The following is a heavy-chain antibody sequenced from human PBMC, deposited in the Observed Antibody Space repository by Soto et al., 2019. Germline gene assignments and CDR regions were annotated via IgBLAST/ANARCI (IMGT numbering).Heavy chain of an antibody. CDR1: GFTFTSSA. J-gene: IGHJ6*02. V-gene: IGHV1-58*01. CDR2: IVVGSGNT. CDR3: AADWARVGGYYYYGMDV. D-gene: IGHD3-3*01. Sequence: SVKVSCKASGFTFTSSAVQWVRQARGQRLEWIGWIVVGSGNTNYAQKFQERVTITRDMSTSTAYMELSSLRSEDTAVYYCAADWARVGGYYYYGMDVWGQGTTVTVSS.